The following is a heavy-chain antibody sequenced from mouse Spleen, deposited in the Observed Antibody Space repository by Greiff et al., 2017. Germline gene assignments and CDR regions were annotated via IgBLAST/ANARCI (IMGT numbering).Heavy chain of an antibody. CDR2: ILPGSGST. J-gene: IGHJ2*01. CDR1: GYTFTGYW. Sequence: VQLQQSGAELMKPGASVKLSCKATGYTFTGYWIEWVKQRPGHGLEWIGEILPGSGSTNYNEKLKGKATFTADTSSNTAYMQLSSLTTEDSAIYYCARVDPIYYYGSSPFDYWGQGTTLTVSS. D-gene: IGHD1-1*01. CDR3: ARVDPIYYYGSSPFDY. V-gene: IGHV1-9*01.